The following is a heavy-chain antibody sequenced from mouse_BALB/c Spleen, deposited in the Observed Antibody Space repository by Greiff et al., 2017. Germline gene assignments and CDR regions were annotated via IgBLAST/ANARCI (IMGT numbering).Heavy chain of an antibody. Sequence: QVQLQQPGAELVKPGASVKLSCKASGYTFTSYWMHWVKQRPGQGLEWIGYINPYNDGTKYNEKFKGKATLTSDKSSSTAYMELSSLTSEDSAVYYCARYRGTMITLGDWGQGTTLTVSS. CDR1: GYTFTSYW. CDR3: ARYRGTMITLGD. CDR2: INPYNDGT. D-gene: IGHD2-4*01. V-gene: IGHV1-53*01. J-gene: IGHJ2*01.